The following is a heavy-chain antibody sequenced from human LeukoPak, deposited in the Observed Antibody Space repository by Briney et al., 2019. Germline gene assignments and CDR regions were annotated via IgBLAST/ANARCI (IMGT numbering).Heavy chain of an antibody. V-gene: IGHV4-4*07. CDR2: IYTSGST. D-gene: IGHD1-26*01. J-gene: IGHJ4*02. CDR3: ASSTQSYGELYGFDY. Sequence: PSETLSLTCTVSGGSISSYYWSWIRQPAGKGLEWIGRIYTSGSTNYNPSLKSRVSMSVDTSKNLFSLKLSSVTAADTAVYYCASSTQSYGELYGFDYWGQGTLVTVSS. CDR1: GGSISSYY.